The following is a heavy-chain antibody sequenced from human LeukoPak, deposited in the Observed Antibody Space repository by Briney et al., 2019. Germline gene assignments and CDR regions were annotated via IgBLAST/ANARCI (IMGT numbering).Heavy chain of an antibody. V-gene: IGHV3-23*01. CDR1: GFSFSSYA. D-gene: IGHD1-20*01. J-gene: IGHJ4*02. Sequence: GGSLRPSCAASGFSFSSYAMGWVRQAPGKGLEWVSAISGSGGSTYYADSVKGRFTISRDNSKNTLYLQMNSLRVEDTAFYYCARRGITGTSIDYWGQGTLVTVSS. CDR2: ISGSGGST. CDR3: ARRGITGTSIDY.